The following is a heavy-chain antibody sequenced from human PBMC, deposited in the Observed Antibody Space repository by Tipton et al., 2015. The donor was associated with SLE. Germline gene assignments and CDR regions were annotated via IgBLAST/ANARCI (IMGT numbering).Heavy chain of an antibody. CDR1: GFTFSTYA. J-gene: IGHJ3*02. V-gene: IGHV3-33*08. Sequence: SLRLSCAASGFTFSTYAMSWVRQAPGKGLEWVAVIWSGANNKYHADSVRGRFTMSRDNSKNTLDLQMNSLRVEDTALYYCVRERAPFGGFDIWGQGTMVTVSS. CDR2: IWSGANNK. CDR3: VRERAPFGGFDI. D-gene: IGHD2-15*01.